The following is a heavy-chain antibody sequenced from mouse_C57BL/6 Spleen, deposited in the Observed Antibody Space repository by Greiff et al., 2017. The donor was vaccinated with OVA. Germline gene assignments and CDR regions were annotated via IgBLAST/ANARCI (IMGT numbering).Heavy chain of an antibody. Sequence: QVQLQQPGAELVMPGASVKLSCKASGYTFTSYWMHWVKQRPGQGLEWIGEIDPSDSYTNYNQKFKGQSTLTVDKSSSTALMPLSCLTSEDSAVYYCARRVRGYFDYWGQGTTLKVSS. J-gene: IGHJ2*01. CDR3: ARRVRGYFDY. CDR1: GYTFTSYW. V-gene: IGHV1-69*01. D-gene: IGHD2-14*01. CDR2: IDPSDSYT.